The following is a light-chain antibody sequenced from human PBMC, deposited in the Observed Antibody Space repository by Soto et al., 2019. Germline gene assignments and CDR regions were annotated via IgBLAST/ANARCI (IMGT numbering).Light chain of an antibody. CDR3: QSYDSSLSGVV. CDR2: GNS. V-gene: IGLV1-40*01. Sequence: QAVLTQPPSVSGAPGQRVTISCTGSSSNIGAGYDVHWYQQFPGTAPKLLIYGNSNRPSGVPDRFSGSKSGTSASLAITGLQAEDEADYYCQSYDSSLSGVVFGGATKFTVL. CDR1: SSNIGAGYD. J-gene: IGLJ2*01.